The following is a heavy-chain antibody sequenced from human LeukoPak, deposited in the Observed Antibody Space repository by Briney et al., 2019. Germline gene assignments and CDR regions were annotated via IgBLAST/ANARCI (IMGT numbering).Heavy chain of an antibody. J-gene: IGHJ4*02. D-gene: IGHD6-13*01. CDR2: ISAYNGNT. CDR1: GYTLTELS. CDR3: ARDLGIAAPLFDH. Sequence: ASVKVSYKVSGYTLTELSMHWVRQAPGQGLEWMGWISAYNGNTNYAQKLQGRVTMTTDTSTSTAYMELRSLRSDDTAVYYCARDLGIAAPLFDHWGQGTLVTVSS. V-gene: IGHV1-18*01.